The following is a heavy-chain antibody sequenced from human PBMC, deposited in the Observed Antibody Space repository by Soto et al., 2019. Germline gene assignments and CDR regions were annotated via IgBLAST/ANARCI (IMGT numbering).Heavy chain of an antibody. CDR1: GGSISSSSYY. V-gene: IGHV4-39*01. J-gene: IGHJ4*02. CDR2: IYYSEST. CDR3: ARLGSSGWYESQYFDY. D-gene: IGHD6-19*01. Sequence: SETLSLTCTVSGGSISSSSYYWGWIRPPPGKGLEWIGSIYYSESTYYNPSLKSRVTISVDTSKNQFSLKLSSVTAADTAVYYCARLGSSGWYESQYFDYWGQGTLVTVSS.